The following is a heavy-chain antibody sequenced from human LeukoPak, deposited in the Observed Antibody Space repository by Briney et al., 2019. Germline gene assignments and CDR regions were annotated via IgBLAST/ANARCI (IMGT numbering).Heavy chain of an antibody. CDR2: IYYSGSN. D-gene: IGHD3-16*01. CDR3: ARGNAWGALYYYYMDV. Sequence: MPSETLSLTCTVSGGSISSSSYYWGWIRQPPGKGLEWIGSIYYSGSNYYNPSLKSRVTISVDTSKNQFSLKLSSVTAADTAVYYCARGNAWGALYYYYMDVWGKGTTVTVSS. V-gene: IGHV4-39*07. J-gene: IGHJ6*03. CDR1: GGSISSSSYY.